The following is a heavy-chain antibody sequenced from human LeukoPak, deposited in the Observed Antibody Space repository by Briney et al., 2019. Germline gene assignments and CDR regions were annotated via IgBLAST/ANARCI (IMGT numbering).Heavy chain of an antibody. D-gene: IGHD5-18*01. CDR1: GFTFSSYA. CDR3: AKVDTAMGGYFDY. V-gene: IGHV3-23*01. Sequence: GGSLRLSCAASGFTFSSYAMSWVRQAPGKGLEWVSAISGSGGSTYYADSVRGRFTISRDNSKNTLYLQMNSLRAEDTAVYYCAKVDTAMGGYFDYWGQGTLVTVSS. J-gene: IGHJ4*02. CDR2: ISGSGGST.